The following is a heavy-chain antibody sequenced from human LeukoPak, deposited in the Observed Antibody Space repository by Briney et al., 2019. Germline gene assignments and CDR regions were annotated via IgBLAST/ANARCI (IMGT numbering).Heavy chain of an antibody. D-gene: IGHD3-10*01. J-gene: IGHJ6*03. CDR2: INPSGGST. CDR3: ASPAPFEVRGVMGYYYMDV. V-gene: IGHV1-46*01. Sequence: ASVKVSCKASGYTFTSYYMHWVRQAPGQGLEWMGIINPSGGSTSYAQKFQGRVTMTRDTSISTAYMELSRLSSDDTAVYYCASPAPFEVRGVMGYYYMDVWGKGTTVTVSS. CDR1: GYTFTSYY.